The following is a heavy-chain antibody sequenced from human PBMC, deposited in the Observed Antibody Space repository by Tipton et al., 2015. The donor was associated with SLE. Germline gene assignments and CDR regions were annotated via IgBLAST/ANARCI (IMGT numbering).Heavy chain of an antibody. CDR3: AGGVVLEEAFDI. J-gene: IGHJ3*02. Sequence: TLSLTCAVYGGSFSGYYWSWIRQPPGKGLEWIGEINHSGSTNYNPSLKSRVTISVDTSKNQFSLKLSSVTAADTAVYYCAGGVVLEEAFDIWGQGTMVTVSS. CDR1: GGSFSGYY. CDR2: INHSGST. D-gene: IGHD2-21*01. V-gene: IGHV4-34*01.